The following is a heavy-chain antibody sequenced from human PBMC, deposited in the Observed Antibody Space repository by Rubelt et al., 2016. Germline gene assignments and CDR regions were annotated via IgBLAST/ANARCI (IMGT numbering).Heavy chain of an antibody. V-gene: IGHV3-11*01. CDR3: ARRMSALGYYYGMDG. CDR1: GFIFTNYY. J-gene: IGHJ6*02. D-gene: IGHD3-16*01. CDR2: ISIDGTAI. Sequence: VQLVESGGGLIQPGGSLRLSCAASGFIFTNYYMSWIRQAPGKGLEWISYISIDGTAIHYADSVKGRFTISRDNAKNRCDLGLNRLRAEDRVGYYGARRMSALGYYYGMDGWGQGTTVTVSS.